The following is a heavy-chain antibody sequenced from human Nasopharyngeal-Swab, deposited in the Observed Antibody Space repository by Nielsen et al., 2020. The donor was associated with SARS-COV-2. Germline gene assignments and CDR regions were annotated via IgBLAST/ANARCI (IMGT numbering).Heavy chain of an antibody. V-gene: IGHV1-18*04. CDR1: GYTFTSYG. J-gene: IGHJ4*02. Sequence: ASVKVSCKASGYTFTSYGISWVRQAPGQGLAWIGWIGVYKGETNYAQKFRDRITMTTDRSTSTAYMELRTLRSDDTAVYYCARDPEGDTDFDYWGQGTLVTVSS. CDR2: IGVYKGET. D-gene: IGHD1-14*01. CDR3: ARDPEGDTDFDY.